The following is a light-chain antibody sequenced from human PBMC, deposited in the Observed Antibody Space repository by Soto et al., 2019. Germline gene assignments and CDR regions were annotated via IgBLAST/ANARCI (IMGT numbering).Light chain of an antibody. V-gene: IGLV1-51*01. CDR1: SSNIGNNY. CDR3: GTWDSSLGVWV. CDR2: DNN. Sequence: QSVLTQPPSVSAAPGQKVTISCSGSSSNIGNNYVSWYQQLPLTAPKLLIYDNNRRPSGIPDRFSGSKSGSSATLGITGLQTGDEADYYCGTWDSSLGVWVFGGGTKLTVL. J-gene: IGLJ3*02.